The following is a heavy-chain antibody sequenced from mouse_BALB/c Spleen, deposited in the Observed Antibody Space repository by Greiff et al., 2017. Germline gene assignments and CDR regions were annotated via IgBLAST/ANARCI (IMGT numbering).Heavy chain of an antibody. J-gene: IGHJ3*01. Sequence: VQLVESGGGLVKPGGSLKLSCAASGFAFSSFGMHWVRKAPEKGLEWVAYISSGSSTIYYADTVKGRFTISRDNPKNTLFLQMTSLRSEDTAMYYCASGAYWGQGTLVTVSA. CDR1: GFAFSSFG. CDR3: ASGAY. V-gene: IGHV5-17*02. CDR2: ISSGSSTI.